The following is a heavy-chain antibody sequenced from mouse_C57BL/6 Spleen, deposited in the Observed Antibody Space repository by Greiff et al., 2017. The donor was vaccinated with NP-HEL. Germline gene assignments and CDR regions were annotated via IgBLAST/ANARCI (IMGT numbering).Heavy chain of an antibody. D-gene: IGHD2-12*01. Sequence: VQLKESGAELVRPGASVKLSCTASGFNIKDDYMHWVKQRPEQGLEWIGWIDPENGDTEYASKFQGKATITADTSSNTAYLQLSSLTSEDTAVYYCTTLTTEYYFDYWGQGTTLTVSS. CDR3: TTLTTEYYFDY. CDR2: IDPENGDT. J-gene: IGHJ2*01. CDR1: GFNIKDDY. V-gene: IGHV14-4*01.